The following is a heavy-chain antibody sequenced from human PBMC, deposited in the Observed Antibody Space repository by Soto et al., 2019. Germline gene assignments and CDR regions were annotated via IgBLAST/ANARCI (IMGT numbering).Heavy chain of an antibody. CDR1: GFTFGDFY. J-gene: IGHJ4*02. V-gene: IGHV3-11*01. Sequence: GGSLRLSCEASGFTFGDFYMNWIRQAPGKGLECVSYISNSGSDTYYADSVKGRFTISRDNAKNSLYLQMSSLRAEDTAVYYCASDITYCTNGVCYFSEHGGYWGQGALVTVSS. CDR2: ISNSGSDT. CDR3: ASDITYCTNGVCYFSEHGGY. D-gene: IGHD2-8*01.